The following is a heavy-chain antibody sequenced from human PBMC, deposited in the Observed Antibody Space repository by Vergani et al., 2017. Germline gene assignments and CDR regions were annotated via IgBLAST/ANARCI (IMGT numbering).Heavy chain of an antibody. J-gene: IGHJ6*03. CDR1: GFTFSSYG. CDR3: AKGQGYYYYYMDV. V-gene: IGHV3-30*18. CDR2: ISYDGSNK. Sequence: QVQLVESGGGVVQPGRSLRLSCAASGFTFSSYGMHWVRQAPGKGLEWVAVISYDGSNKYYADSVKGRFTISRDNSKNTLYLKMNSLRAEDTAVYYCAKGQGYYYYYMDVWGKGTTVTVSS.